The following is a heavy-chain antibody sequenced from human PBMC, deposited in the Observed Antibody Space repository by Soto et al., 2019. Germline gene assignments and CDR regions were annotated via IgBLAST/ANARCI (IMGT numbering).Heavy chain of an antibody. D-gene: IGHD3-10*02. V-gene: IGHV3-23*01. CDR1: GLTFSSYA. CDR3: AKEQLYIRGVIHNWFDP. J-gene: IGHJ5*02. CDR2: ISGSGGST. Sequence: EVQLLESGGGLIQPGGSLRLSCAASGLTFSSYAMSWVRQAPGKGLEWVSAISGSGGSTYYADSVKGRFTISRDNSKNTLYLQMNRLRAEDTAVYYCAKEQLYIRGVIHNWFDPWGQGTLVTVSS.